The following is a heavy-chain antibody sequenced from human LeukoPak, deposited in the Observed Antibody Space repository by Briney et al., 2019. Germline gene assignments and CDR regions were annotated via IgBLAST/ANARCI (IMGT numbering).Heavy chain of an antibody. CDR3: ARPLSGTYYDFGY. V-gene: IGHV4-39*01. J-gene: IGHJ4*02. Sequence: GSLRLSCAASGFTFSDYSMNWVRQPPGKGLEWIGSIYYSGATYYNPSLKSRVAISVDTSKNQFSLRLTSVTDADTAVYYCARPLSGTYYDFGYWGQGSLVTVSS. CDR1: GFTFSDYSMN. CDR2: IYYSGAT. D-gene: IGHD3-10*01.